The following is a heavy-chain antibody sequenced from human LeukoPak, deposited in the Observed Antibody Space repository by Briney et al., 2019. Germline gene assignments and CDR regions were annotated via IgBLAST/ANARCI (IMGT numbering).Heavy chain of an antibody. CDR1: GGTLNSHI. CDR3: ARVNLRGSQYNWFDP. Sequence: GASVKVSCKASGGTLNSHIFSWVRQAPGQGLEWLGRIIPVVATSNYAQNFQGRLTITAGTFTATVYMELSSLRSEDTGIYYCARVNLRGSQYNWFDPWGQGTLVTVSS. V-gene: IGHV1-69*08. J-gene: IGHJ5*02. D-gene: IGHD1-26*01. CDR2: IIPVVATS.